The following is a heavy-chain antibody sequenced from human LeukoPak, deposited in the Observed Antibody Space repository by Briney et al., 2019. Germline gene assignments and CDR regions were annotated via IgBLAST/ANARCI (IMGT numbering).Heavy chain of an antibody. V-gene: IGHV3-49*04. Sequence: GGSLRLSCTASGFTFGDYAMSWVRQAPGKGLEWVGFIRSKAYGGTTEYAASVKGRFTISRDDSKSIAYLQMNSLKTEDTAVYYCTRAPLLRFLEWLYRYYYMDVWGKGTTVTVSS. D-gene: IGHD3-3*01. CDR2: IRSKAYGGTT. CDR3: TRAPLLRFLEWLYRYYYMDV. CDR1: GFTFGDYA. J-gene: IGHJ6*03.